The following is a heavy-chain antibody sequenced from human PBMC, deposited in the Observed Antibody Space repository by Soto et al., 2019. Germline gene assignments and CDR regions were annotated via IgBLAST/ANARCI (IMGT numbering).Heavy chain of an antibody. D-gene: IGHD5-18*01. CDR3: ARDMLGRWIQLRGNDAFDI. CDR2: INPNSGGT. Sequence: GASVKVSCKASGYTFTGYYMHWVRQAPGQGLEWMGWINPNSGGTNYAQKFQGRVTMTRDTSISTAYMELSRLRSDDTAVYYCARDMLGRWIQLRGNDAFDIWGQGTMVTVSS. CDR1: GYTFTGYY. V-gene: IGHV1-2*02. J-gene: IGHJ3*02.